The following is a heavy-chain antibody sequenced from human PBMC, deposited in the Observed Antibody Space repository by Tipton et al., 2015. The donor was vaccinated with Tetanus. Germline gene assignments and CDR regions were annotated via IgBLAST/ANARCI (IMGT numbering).Heavy chain of an antibody. CDR3: ARGDYYDSSGYSN. CDR1: GGSISSYY. J-gene: IGHJ4*02. D-gene: IGHD3-22*01. Sequence: GLVKPSETLSLTCTVSGGSISSYYWSWIRQPPGKGLAWLGYIYYSGSTYYNPSLKSRVTISVDTSKNQFSLKPSSVTAADAAVYYCARGDYYDSSGYSNWGQGTLVTVSS. V-gene: IGHV4-59*01. CDR2: IYYSGST.